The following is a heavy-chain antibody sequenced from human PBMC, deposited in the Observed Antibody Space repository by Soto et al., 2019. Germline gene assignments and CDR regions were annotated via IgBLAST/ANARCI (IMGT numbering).Heavy chain of an antibody. CDR2: IIPIFGTA. Sequence: QVQLVQSGAEVKKPGSSVKVSCKASGGTFSSYAISWVRQAPGQGLEWMGGIIPIFGTANYAQKFQGRVTMTADESTSTAYMELSSLRSEDTAVYYCARETSIGGGLANWFDPWGQGTLVTVSS. CDR3: ARETSIGGGLANWFDP. V-gene: IGHV1-69*12. CDR1: GGTFSSYA. J-gene: IGHJ5*02. D-gene: IGHD1-26*01.